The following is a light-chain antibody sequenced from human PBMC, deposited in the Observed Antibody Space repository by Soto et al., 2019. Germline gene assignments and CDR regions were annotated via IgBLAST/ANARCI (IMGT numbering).Light chain of an antibody. CDR1: SSDVGNYNL. V-gene: IGLV2-23*02. J-gene: IGLJ1*01. CDR3: CSYADSDTFV. Sequence: QSDLTQPASVSGSPGQSITISCTGTSSDVGNYNLVSWFQQHPDKAPKLMIYEVTKRPSGVSNRFSGSKSGNTASLTISGLQAEDEADYYCCSYADSDTFVFGTGTKLTVL. CDR2: EVT.